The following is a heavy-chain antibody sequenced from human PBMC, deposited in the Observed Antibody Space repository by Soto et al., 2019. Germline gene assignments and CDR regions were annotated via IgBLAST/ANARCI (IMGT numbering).Heavy chain of an antibody. CDR3: AKEEIGDEAYFDY. CDR1: GFTFDSYV. J-gene: IGHJ4*02. V-gene: IGHV3-23*01. CDR2: ISDSGGST. Sequence: PGGSLRLSCAASGFTFDSYVMNWVRQAPGKGLEWVSGISDSGGSTYYIYSVKGRFTISRDNSKGTLYLHVNSLRAEDTAVYYCAKEEIGDEAYFDYWGQGTLVTVSS.